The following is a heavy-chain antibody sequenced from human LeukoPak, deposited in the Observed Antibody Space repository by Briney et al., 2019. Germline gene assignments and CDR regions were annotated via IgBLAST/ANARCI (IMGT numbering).Heavy chain of an antibody. CDR3: ARDGTSRSIQH. D-gene: IGHD1-26*01. CDR2: IYNSGST. Sequence: SETLSLTCTVSGGSISNHYWSWIRQPPGKGLEWIGYIYNSGSTNYNPSLKSRVSISVDTSKNQFSLKLSSVTAADTAVYYCARDGTSRSIQHWGQGALVTVSS. CDR1: GGSISNHY. J-gene: IGHJ1*01. V-gene: IGHV4-59*11.